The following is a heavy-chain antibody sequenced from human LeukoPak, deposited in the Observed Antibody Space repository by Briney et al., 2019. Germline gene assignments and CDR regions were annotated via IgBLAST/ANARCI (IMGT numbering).Heavy chain of an antibody. CDR3: AKSSYCDSSGFYREYYFDY. CDR2: ISGTGGST. J-gene: IGHJ4*02. V-gene: IGHV3-23*01. D-gene: IGHD3-22*01. CDR1: GFSFNNFG. Sequence: GGSLRLSCVASGFSFNNFGMSWVRQAPGKGLEWVSSISGTGGSTHYADSVKGRFTISRDNSKNTLYLQMNSLRAGDTAVYYCAKSSYCDSSGFYREYYFDYWGQGTLVPVSS.